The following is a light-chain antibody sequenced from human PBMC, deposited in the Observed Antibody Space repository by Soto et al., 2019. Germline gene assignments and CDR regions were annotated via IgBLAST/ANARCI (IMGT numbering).Light chain of an antibody. Sequence: EIVLTQSPATLSLSPGESATLSCRASQSVRSFLAWYQQKPGLPPRLLIYDASKRATGIPARFTGSGSGRDFTLTISSLEPEDFAVYYCQHRSQWPPEDTFGPGTKVDIK. CDR1: QSVRSF. V-gene: IGKV3-11*02. J-gene: IGKJ3*01. CDR3: QHRSQWPPEDT. CDR2: DAS.